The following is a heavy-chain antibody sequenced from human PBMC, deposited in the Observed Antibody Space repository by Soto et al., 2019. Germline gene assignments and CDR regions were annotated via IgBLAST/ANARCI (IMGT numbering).Heavy chain of an antibody. CDR1: GGSFSGYY. D-gene: IGHD3-10*01. CDR2: IYHSGNT. V-gene: IGHV4-34*01. CDR3: AKFRDGFYYYYGMDV. J-gene: IGHJ6*02. Sequence: SETLSLTCAVYGGSFSGYYWSWIRQPPGKGLEWIGEIYHSGNTNYNPSLKSRVTISIDTSKNQVSLKLNSVTAADSAMYYCAKFRDGFYYYYGMDVWGQGTSVTVSS.